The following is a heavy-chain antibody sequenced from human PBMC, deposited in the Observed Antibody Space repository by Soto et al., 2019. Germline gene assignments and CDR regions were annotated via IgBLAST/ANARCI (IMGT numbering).Heavy chain of an antibody. V-gene: IGHV1-18*01. Sequence: QVQLVQSGAEVKKPGASVKVSCKASGYTFTSYGISWVRQAPGQGLEWMGWISAYNGNTNYAQMRQGRVTMTTDTTTSTAYMALRRLRSDGAAVYYCARGVGDAYYFDYCGQGTLVTVSS. J-gene: IGHJ4*02. D-gene: IGHD2-21*01. CDR3: ARGVGDAYYFDY. CDR2: ISAYNGNT. CDR1: GYTFTSYG.